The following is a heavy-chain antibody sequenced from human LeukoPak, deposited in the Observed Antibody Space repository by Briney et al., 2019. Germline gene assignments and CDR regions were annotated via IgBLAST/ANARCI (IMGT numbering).Heavy chain of an antibody. CDR3: AREPVPRSSGLDY. CDR1: GGTFSYCT. V-gene: IGHV1-69*05. CDR2: IIPIFGTA. J-gene: IGHJ4*02. Sequence: SVKVSCKASGGTFSYCTISWVRQAPGQGLEWMGRIIPIFGTADYAQKSQGRVSMTTDESTSTAYMELSSLRSEDTAVYYCAREPVPRSSGLDYWGQGTLVTVSS. D-gene: IGHD3-22*01.